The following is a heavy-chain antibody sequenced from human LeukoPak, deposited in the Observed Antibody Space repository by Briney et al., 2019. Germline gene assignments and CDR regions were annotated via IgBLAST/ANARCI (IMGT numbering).Heavy chain of an antibody. Sequence: GGSLRLSCAASRFTFSNYAMSWVRQAPGKGLEWVSAISGSGGSTYYADSVKGRFTISRDNSKNTLYLQMNSLRAEDTAVYYCAKTLYCSGGSCYSLFDYWGQGTLVTVSS. CDR3: AKTLYCSGGSCYSLFDY. V-gene: IGHV3-23*01. J-gene: IGHJ4*02. CDR1: RFTFSNYA. D-gene: IGHD2-15*01. CDR2: ISGSGGST.